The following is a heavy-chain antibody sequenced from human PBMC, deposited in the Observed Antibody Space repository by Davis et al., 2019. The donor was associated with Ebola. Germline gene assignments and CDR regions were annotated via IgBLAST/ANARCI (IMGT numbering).Heavy chain of an antibody. D-gene: IGHD2-15*01. V-gene: IGHV3-21*01. CDR2: ISSSSSYI. Sequence: GESLKISCAASGFTFSSYSMNWVRQAPGKGLEWVSSISSSSSYIYYADSVKGRFTISRDNSKNTLYLQMGSLRAEDMAVYYCARVLAPSYFDYWGQGTLVTVSS. CDR1: GFTFSSYS. J-gene: IGHJ4*02. CDR3: ARVLAPSYFDY.